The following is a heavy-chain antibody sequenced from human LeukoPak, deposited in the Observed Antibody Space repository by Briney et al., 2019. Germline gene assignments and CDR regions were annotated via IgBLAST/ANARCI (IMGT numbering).Heavy chain of an antibody. CDR2: IYYSGST. CDR3: ARGGLGYDFWSGYFGPRANWFDP. CDR1: GGSISGGGYY. V-gene: IGHV4-31*03. Sequence: SETLSLTCTVSGGSISGGGYYWSWIRQHPGKGLEWIGYIYYSGSTYYNPSLKSRVTISVDTSKNQFSLKLSSVTAADTAVYYCARGGLGYDFWSGYFGPRANWFDPWGQGTLVTVSS. J-gene: IGHJ5*02. D-gene: IGHD3-3*01.